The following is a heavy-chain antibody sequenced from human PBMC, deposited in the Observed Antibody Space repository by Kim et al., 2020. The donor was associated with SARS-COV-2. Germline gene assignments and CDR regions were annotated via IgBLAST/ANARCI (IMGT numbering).Heavy chain of an antibody. Sequence: SETLSLTCAVSGVSISGYYWSWIRQSPSKGLEWIGYIHTSGGTNYNPSLKSRVTMSVDPSKMQFSLTLNSVTAADTAIYYCANYKRTRGYYCFDYWGLG. D-gene: IGHD3-3*01. CDR1: GVSISGYY. J-gene: IGHJ4*02. CDR3: ANYKRTRGYYCFDY. CDR2: IHTSGGT. V-gene: IGHV4-4*08.